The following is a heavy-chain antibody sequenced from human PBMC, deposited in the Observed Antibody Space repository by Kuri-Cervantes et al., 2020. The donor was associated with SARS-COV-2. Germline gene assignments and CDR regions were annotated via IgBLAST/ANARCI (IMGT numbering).Heavy chain of an antibody. V-gene: IGHV4-30-2*01. CDR1: GDSIDGGGYY. CDR2: IYHKGTT. Sequence: SETLSLTCTVSGDSIDGGGYYWSWIRQPPGKGLEWIGCIYHKGTTYYNPSLKSPVTISVDTSKHQFSLTLTSVTAADTAVYYCARFSAAAGQRTFDYWGQGTLVTVSS. CDR3: ARFSAAAGQRTFDY. J-gene: IGHJ4*02. D-gene: IGHD6-13*01.